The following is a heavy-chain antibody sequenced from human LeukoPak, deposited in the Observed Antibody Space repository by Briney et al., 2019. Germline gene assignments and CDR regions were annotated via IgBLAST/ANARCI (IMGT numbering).Heavy chain of an antibody. CDR3: AACLSATWAIDY. CDR2: INVGGGT. D-gene: IGHD1-1*01. J-gene: IGHJ4*02. Sequence: SETLSLTCAVYGGSSSGFYWTWIRQTPPKGLEWIGKINVGGGTNYNPSLKSRVTMSLDTSKNQFSLKLSSVTAADTAVYYCAACLSATWAIDYWGQGTLVTVSS. V-gene: IGHV4-34*01. CDR1: GGSSSGFY.